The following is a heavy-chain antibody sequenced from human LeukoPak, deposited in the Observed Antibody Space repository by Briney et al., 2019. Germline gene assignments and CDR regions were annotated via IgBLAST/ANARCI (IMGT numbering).Heavy chain of an antibody. CDR2: INHSGST. J-gene: IGHJ4*02. D-gene: IGHD3-10*01. CDR3: ARGGPGGLLPYYYGSGSYSFDY. Sequence: NPSETLSLTCAVYGGSFSGYYWSWIRQPPGKGLEWIGEINHSGSTNYNPSLKSRVTISVDTSKNQFSLKLSSVTAADTAVYYCARGGPGGLLPYYYGSGSYSFDYWGQGTLVTVSS. CDR1: GGSFSGYY. V-gene: IGHV4-34*01.